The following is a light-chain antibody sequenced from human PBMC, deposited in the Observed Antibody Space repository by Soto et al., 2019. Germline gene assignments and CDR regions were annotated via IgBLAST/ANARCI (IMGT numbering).Light chain of an antibody. V-gene: IGLV1-44*01. J-gene: IGLJ3*02. CDR1: XXNIGSNT. CDR3: AAWDDSLNVDWV. CDR2: SNN. Sequence: QSVLTQPPSASGTPGQRVTISCXXXXXNIGSNTVNWYQQLPGTAPKLLIYSNNQRPSGVPDRFSGSKSGTSASLAISGLQSEDEADYYCAAWDDSLNVDWVFGGGTQLTVL.